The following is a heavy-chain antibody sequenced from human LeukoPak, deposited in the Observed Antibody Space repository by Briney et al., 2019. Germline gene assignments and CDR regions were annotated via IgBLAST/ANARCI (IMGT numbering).Heavy chain of an antibody. V-gene: IGHV3-7*01. CDR2: IKQDGSEK. J-gene: IGHJ3*02. CDR1: GFTFSSYW. D-gene: IGHD3-10*01. Sequence: PGGSLRLSCAASGFTFSSYWMSWVRQAPGKGLEWVANIKQDGSEKYYVDSVQGRFTISRDNAENSLHLQMNSLRDEDTAVYYCARYGSRRAFDIWGQGTMVTVSS. CDR3: ARYGSRRAFDI.